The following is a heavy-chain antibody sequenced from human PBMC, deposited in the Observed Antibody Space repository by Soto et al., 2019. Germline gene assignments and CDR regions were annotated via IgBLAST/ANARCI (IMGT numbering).Heavy chain of an antibody. Sequence: PSETLSLTCTVSGGSISSYDYYWGWIRQPPGKGLEWIGSIYYSGSTYYNPSLKSRATISVDTSKNQFSLKLNSVTAADTAVYYCARPLDPLVVPVLRMDVWGQGTTVTVSS. CDR2: IYYSGST. CDR1: GGSISSYDYY. V-gene: IGHV4-39*01. J-gene: IGHJ6*02. CDR3: ARPLDPLVVPVLRMDV. D-gene: IGHD2-15*01.